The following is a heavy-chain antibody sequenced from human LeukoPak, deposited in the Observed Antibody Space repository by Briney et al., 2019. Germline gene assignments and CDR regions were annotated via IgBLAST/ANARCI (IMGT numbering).Heavy chain of an antibody. Sequence: PGGSLRLSCAASGFTFSSYSMNWVRQAPGKGLEWVSYISSSSSTIYYADSVKGRFTISRDNAKNSLYLQMDSLRAEDTAVYYCARDSAYYYGSGSVNWFDPWGQGTLVTVSS. CDR3: ARDSAYYYGSGSVNWFDP. CDR2: ISSSSSTI. CDR1: GFTFSSYS. J-gene: IGHJ5*02. V-gene: IGHV3-48*04. D-gene: IGHD3-10*01.